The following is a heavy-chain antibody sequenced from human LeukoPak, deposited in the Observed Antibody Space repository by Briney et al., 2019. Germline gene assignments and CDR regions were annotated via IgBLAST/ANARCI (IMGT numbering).Heavy chain of an antibody. CDR2: INSDGSST. D-gene: IGHD2-2*01. J-gene: IGHJ4*02. CDR3: ARIPYCSSTNCYPSDY. CDR1: GFIFSDYG. V-gene: IGHV3-74*01. Sequence: PGRSLRLSCAASGFIFSDYGMHWVRQAPGKGLVWVSRINSDGSSTSYADSVKGRFTISRDNAKNTLYLQMNSLRAEDTAVYYCARIPYCSSTNCYPSDYWGQGTLVTVSS.